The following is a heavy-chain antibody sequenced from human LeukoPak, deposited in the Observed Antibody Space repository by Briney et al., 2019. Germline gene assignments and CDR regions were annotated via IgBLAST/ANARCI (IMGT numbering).Heavy chain of an antibody. V-gene: IGHV3-30*18. CDR2: ISYDGSNK. Sequence: PGGSLRLSCAASGFTFSSYGMHWVRQAPGKGLEWVAVISYDGSNKYYADSVKGRFTISRDNSKNTLYLQMNSLRAEDTAVYYCAKDGVELAAADYWGQGTLVTVSS. J-gene: IGHJ4*02. CDR1: GFTFSSYG. CDR3: AKDGVELAAADY. D-gene: IGHD1-7*01.